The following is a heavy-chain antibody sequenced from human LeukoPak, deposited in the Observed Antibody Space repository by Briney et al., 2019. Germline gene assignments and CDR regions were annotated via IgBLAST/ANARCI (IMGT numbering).Heavy chain of an antibody. CDR2: ISYDGNDK. V-gene: IGHV3-30*18. J-gene: IGHJ4*02. CDR3: AKDRDLVGAAYYFDY. CDR1: GFTFSRYG. Sequence: GGSLRLSCAASGFTFSRYGMHWVRQAPGKGLEWVAVISYDGNDKYYAGSVKGRFTISRDNSKNTLYLQMNSLRAEDTAVYYCAKDRDLVGAAYYFDYWGQGTLVTVSS. D-gene: IGHD1-26*01.